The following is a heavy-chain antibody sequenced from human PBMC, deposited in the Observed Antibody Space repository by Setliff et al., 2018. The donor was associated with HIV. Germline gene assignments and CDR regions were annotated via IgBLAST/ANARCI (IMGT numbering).Heavy chain of an antibody. V-gene: IGHV4-59*01. J-gene: IGHJ3*02. CDR3: ARVRYSSGWYSHAFDI. CDR1: GGSISSYY. D-gene: IGHD6-19*01. CDR2: IYYSGST. Sequence: PSETLSLTCTVSGGSISSYYWSWIRQPPGKGLEWIGYIYYSGSTNYNPSLKSRVTISVDTSENQFSLKLSSVTAADTAVYYCARVRYSSGWYSHAFDIWGQGTMVTVSS.